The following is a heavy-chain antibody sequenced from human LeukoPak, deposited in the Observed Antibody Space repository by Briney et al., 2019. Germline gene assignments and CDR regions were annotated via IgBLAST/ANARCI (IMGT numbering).Heavy chain of an antibody. CDR1: GYTFTSYG. D-gene: IGHD3-10*01. CDR3: ARDAKGLLLRYGSGSYDY. V-gene: IGHV1-18*01. J-gene: IGHJ4*02. CDR2: ISAYNGNT. Sequence: ASVKVSCKASGYTFTSYGISWVRQAPGQGLEWMGWISAYNGNTNYAQKLQGRVTMTTDTSTSTAYMGLRSLRSDDTAVYYCARDAKGLLLRYGSGSYDYWGQGTLVTVSS.